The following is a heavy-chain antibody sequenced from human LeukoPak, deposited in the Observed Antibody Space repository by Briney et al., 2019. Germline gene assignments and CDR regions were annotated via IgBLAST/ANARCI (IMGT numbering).Heavy chain of an antibody. CDR2: INTDGRTT. CDR3: GSCLAYCSWISLGNDAFDI. Sequence: PGGSLRLSCVSSGFTFSSYWMHWVRQAPGKGLVWVSRINTDGRTTTYADSVMGRFTISRDNAKNTLYLQMNSLRDEDAAFYYCGSCLAYCSWISLGNDAFDIWGQGTKVTVSS. V-gene: IGHV3-74*01. CDR1: GFTFSSYW. D-gene: IGHD2-15*01. J-gene: IGHJ3*02.